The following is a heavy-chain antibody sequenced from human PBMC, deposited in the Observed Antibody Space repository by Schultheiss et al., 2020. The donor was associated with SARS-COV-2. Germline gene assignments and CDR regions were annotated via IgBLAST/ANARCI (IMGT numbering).Heavy chain of an antibody. J-gene: IGHJ6*02. Sequence: SETLSLTCNVSASSISGYYWAWIRQPPGKGLEWIGSIYHSGSFYYNPSLKSRVTISVDKSKNQFSLKLSSVTAADTAVYYCARDYSSGSRYYYGMDVWGQGTTVTVSS. V-gene: IGHV4-38-2*02. CDR2: IYHSGSF. CDR3: ARDYSSGSRYYYGMDV. D-gene: IGHD6-19*01. CDR1: ASSISGYY.